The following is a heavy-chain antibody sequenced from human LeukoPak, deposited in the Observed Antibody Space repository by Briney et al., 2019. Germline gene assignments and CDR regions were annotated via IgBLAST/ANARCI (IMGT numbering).Heavy chain of an antibody. V-gene: IGHV4-59*01. Sequence: SETLSLTCTVSGGSISSYYWSWIRQPPGKGLEWIGYIYYSGSTNYNPSLKSRVTISVDTSKNQFSLKLSSVTAADTAVYYCARARSSSFAFDYWGQGTLVTVSS. J-gene: IGHJ4*02. CDR1: GGSISSYY. CDR3: ARARSSSFAFDY. CDR2: IYYSGST. D-gene: IGHD6-13*01.